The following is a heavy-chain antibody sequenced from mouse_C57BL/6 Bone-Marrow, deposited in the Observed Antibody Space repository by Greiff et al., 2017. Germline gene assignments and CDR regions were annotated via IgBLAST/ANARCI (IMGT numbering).Heavy chain of an antibody. CDR2: IYPGSGNT. CDR1: GYTFTDYY. CDR3: ALYDYVGFAY. J-gene: IGHJ3*01. Sequence: QVQLQQSGAELVRPGASVKLSCKASGYTFTDYYINWVKQRPGQGLEWIARIYPGSGNTYYNEKFKGKATLTAEKSSSTAYMQLSSLTSEDSAVYFCALYDYVGFAYWGQGTLVTVSA. V-gene: IGHV1-76*01. D-gene: IGHD2-4*01.